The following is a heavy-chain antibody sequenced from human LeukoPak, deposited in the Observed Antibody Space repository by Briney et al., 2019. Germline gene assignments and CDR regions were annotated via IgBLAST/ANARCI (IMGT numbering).Heavy chain of an antibody. J-gene: IGHJ4*02. CDR1: GFIFSSYS. V-gene: IGHV3-21*01. D-gene: IGHD3-10*01. CDR2: ISSSSSHI. Sequence: GGSLRLSCAASGFIFSSYSMNWVRQAPGKGLEWVSSISSSSSHIFYADSVKGRFTISRDNSENTLHLQMNSLRPEDTAIYYCARDPILVRGYFDYWGQGTLVTVSS. CDR3: ARDPILVRGYFDY.